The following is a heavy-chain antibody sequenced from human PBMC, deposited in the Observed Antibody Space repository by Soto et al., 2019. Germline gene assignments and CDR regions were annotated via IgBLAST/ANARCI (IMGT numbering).Heavy chain of an antibody. Sequence: QITLKESGPTLAKPTQTLTLTCSFSGFSLSTSGVGVGWIRQPPGKALEWLALIYWDDDKRYRPSLKSRLTITKGTSKDQVVLTMTNMDPVDTATYYCAHSEVVGATFSDWGQGTLVTVSS. CDR2: IYWDDDK. CDR3: AHSEVVGATFSD. D-gene: IGHD1-26*01. J-gene: IGHJ4*02. CDR1: GFSLSTSGVG. V-gene: IGHV2-5*06.